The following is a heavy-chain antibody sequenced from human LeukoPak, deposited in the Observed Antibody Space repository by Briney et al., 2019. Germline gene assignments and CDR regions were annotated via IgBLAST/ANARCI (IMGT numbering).Heavy chain of an antibody. Sequence: SETLSLTCTVSGGSISSYYWSWIRQPPGKGLEWIGYIYTSGSTNYNPSLKSRVTISVDTSKNQFSLKLSSVTAADTAVYYCARATLLWFGESPYYLDYWGQGTLVTVSS. CDR3: ARATLLWFGESPYYLDY. D-gene: IGHD3-10*01. CDR2: IYTSGST. CDR1: GGSISSYY. J-gene: IGHJ4*02. V-gene: IGHV4-4*09.